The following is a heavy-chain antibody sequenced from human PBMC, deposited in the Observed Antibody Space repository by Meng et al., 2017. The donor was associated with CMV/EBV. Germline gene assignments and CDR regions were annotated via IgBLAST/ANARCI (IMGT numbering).Heavy chain of an antibody. V-gene: IGHV1-69*10. J-gene: IGHJ4*02. CDR1: GGTFSSYA. Sequence: SVKVSCKTSGGTFSSYAISWVRQAPGQGLEWMGGIIPILGIANYAQKFQGRVTITADKSTSTAYMELSSLRSEDTAVYYCARPPDTRRDYYDFWSGYYFAYWGQGTLVTVSS. D-gene: IGHD3-3*01. CDR2: IIPILGIA. CDR3: ARPPDTRRDYYDFWSGYYFAY.